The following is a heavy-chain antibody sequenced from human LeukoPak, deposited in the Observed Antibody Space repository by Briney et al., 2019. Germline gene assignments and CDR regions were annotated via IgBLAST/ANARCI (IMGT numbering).Heavy chain of an antibody. J-gene: IGHJ4*02. CDR3: ARPGYYYGSGSFRN. CDR2: IYYSGST. V-gene: IGHV4-39*07. D-gene: IGHD3-10*01. CDR1: GGSISSSSYY. Sequence: SETLSLTCTVSGGSISSSSYYWGWIRQPPGRGLEWIGSIYYSGSTNYNPSLKSRVTISVDTSKNQFSLKLSSVTAADTAVYYCARPGYYYGSGSFRNWGQGTLVTVSS.